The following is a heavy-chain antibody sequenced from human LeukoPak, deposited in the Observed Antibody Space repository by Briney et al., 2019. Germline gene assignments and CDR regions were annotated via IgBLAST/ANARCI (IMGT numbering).Heavy chain of an antibody. CDR1: GLTFTDFW. CDR2: IKPDANEK. J-gene: IGHJ4*02. D-gene: IGHD2-2*01. Sequence: PGGSLRLSCAASGLTFTDFWMYWVCLGPGGGLGRLGNIKPDANEKNYVDSVKGRFAISRDNAPKEVYLDMNSLRAADTGVYYCSGRDSSRSPRAYWGQGTLVSVSS. CDR3: SGRDSSRSPRAY. V-gene: IGHV3-7*01.